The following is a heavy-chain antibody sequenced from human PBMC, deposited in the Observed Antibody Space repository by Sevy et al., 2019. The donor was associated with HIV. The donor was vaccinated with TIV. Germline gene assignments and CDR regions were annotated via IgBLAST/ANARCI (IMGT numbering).Heavy chain of an antibody. CDR1: GFTFSTYA. J-gene: IGHJ6*02. D-gene: IGHD2-15*01. CDR3: ARVVVAATKEAGYYYYGMDV. Sequence: GGSLRLSCAASGFTFSTYAMTWVRQAPGKGLEWVANIKQDGSEKYYVDSVKGRFTISRDNAKNSLYLQMNSLRAEDTAVYYCARVVVAATKEAGYYYYGMDVWGQGTTVTVSS. V-gene: IGHV3-7*03. CDR2: IKQDGSEK.